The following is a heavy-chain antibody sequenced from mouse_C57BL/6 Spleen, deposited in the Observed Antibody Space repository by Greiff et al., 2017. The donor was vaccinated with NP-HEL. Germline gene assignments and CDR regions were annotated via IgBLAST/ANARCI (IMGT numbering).Heavy chain of an antibody. CDR3: ARKGGYYYFDY. D-gene: IGHD2-3*01. CDR2: IYPGGGYT. V-gene: IGHV1-63*01. CDR1: GYTFTNYW. Sequence: QVQLQQSGAELVRPGTSVKMSCKASGYTFTNYWIGWAKQRPGHGLEWIGDIYPGGGYTNYNEKFKGKATLTADKSSSTAYMQVSSLTSEDSAIYYCARKGGYYYFDYWGQGTTLTVSS. J-gene: IGHJ2*01.